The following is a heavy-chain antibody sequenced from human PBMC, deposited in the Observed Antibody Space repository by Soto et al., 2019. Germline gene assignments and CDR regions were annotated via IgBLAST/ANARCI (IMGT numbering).Heavy chain of an antibody. CDR3: ARVYASGWYVVDY. CDR1: GFTFDDYA. V-gene: IGHV3-9*01. Sequence: GGXLRLSCAASGFTFDDYAMYWVRQVLGKGLEWVSSISWNSGNIGYADSVKGRFTISRDNAKKTLYLQMNSLRADDTAVYYCARVYASGWYVVDYWGQGSLVTVSS. J-gene: IGHJ4*02. D-gene: IGHD6-19*01. CDR2: ISWNSGNI.